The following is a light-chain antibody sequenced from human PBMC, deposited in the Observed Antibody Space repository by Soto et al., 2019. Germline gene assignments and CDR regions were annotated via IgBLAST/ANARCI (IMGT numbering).Light chain of an antibody. CDR1: QSVINNY. CDR2: GAS. V-gene: IGKV3-20*01. CDR3: QQSAKSPEWT. Sequence: EVVLTQSPGTLSLSPEERATLSCRASQSVINNYVAWYQQKPGQAPRLLIYGASSRATGIPVRFSGSGSGTDFTLTISRLEPEDFAVYYCQQSAKSPEWTFGQGTKVEIK. J-gene: IGKJ1*01.